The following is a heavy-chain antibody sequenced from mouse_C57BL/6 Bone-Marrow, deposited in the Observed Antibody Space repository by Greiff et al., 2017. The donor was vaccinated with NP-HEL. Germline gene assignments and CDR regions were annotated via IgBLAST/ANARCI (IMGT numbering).Heavy chain of an antibody. V-gene: IGHV1-64*01. Sequence: QVQLQQPGAELVKPGASVKLSCKASGYTFTSYWMHWVKQRPGQGLEWIGMIHPNSGSTNYNEKFKSKATLTVDKSSSTAYMQLSSLTSEDSAVYYCARRGGSSPAWFAYWGQGTLVTVSA. J-gene: IGHJ3*01. CDR1: GYTFTSYW. CDR3: ARRGGSSPAWFAY. D-gene: IGHD1-1*01. CDR2: IHPNSGST.